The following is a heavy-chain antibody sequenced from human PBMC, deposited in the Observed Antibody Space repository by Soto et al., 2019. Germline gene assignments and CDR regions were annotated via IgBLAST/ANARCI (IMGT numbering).Heavy chain of an antibody. CDR2: IWYDGSNK. CDR1: GFTFSSYG. J-gene: IGHJ6*02. CDR3: ARDGIYCSSTSCYGLHYYYGMDV. Sequence: QVQLVESGGGVVQPGRSLRLSCAASGFTFSSYGMHWVRQAPGKGLEWVAVIWYDGSNKYYADSVKGRFTISRDNSKNTLYLQMNSLRAEDTAVYYCARDGIYCSSTSCYGLHYYYGMDVWGQGTTVTVSS. D-gene: IGHD2-2*01. V-gene: IGHV3-33*01.